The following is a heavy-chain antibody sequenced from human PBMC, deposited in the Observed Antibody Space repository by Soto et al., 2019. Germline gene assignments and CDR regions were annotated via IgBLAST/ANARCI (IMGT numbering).Heavy chain of an antibody. CDR1: GFTFSSYG. J-gene: IGHJ6*01. CDR2: IWYDGSNK. CDR3: ARDTPFDCSGGSCYSLYGMDF. V-gene: IGHV3-33*01. Sequence: QVQLVESGGGVVQPGRSLRLSCAASGFTFSSYGMHWVRQAPGKGLEWVAVIWYDGSNKYYADSVKGRFTISRDNSKNTLYLQMNSLRAEDTAVFYLARDTPFDCSGGSCYSLYGMDFWGQGTTVTVSS. D-gene: IGHD2-15*01.